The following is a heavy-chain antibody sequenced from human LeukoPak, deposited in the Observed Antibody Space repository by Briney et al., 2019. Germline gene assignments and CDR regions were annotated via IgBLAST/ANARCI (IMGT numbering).Heavy chain of an antibody. Sequence: GGSLRLSCAASGFTFSSYGMHWVRQAPGKGLEWVAFIRYDGSNKYYADSVKGRFTISRDNSKNTLYLQMNSLRAEDTAVYYCAKGVFPVHMYFDYWGQGTLVTVSS. CDR2: IRYDGSNK. CDR1: GFTFSSYG. J-gene: IGHJ4*02. V-gene: IGHV3-30*02. D-gene: IGHD2/OR15-2a*01. CDR3: AKGVFPVHMYFDY.